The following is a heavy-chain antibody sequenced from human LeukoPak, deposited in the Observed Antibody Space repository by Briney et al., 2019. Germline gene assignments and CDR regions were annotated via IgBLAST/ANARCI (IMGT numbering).Heavy chain of an antibody. V-gene: IGHV3-66*04. Sequence: GGSLRLSCAASGFTFSSYAIHWVRQAPGKGLEWVSIIYRGGSTNYADSVKGRFTISRDTSKNTLYLQMNSLRAEDTAVYYCARLSANSSAYFFDYWGQGTLVTVSS. CDR2: IYRGGST. J-gene: IGHJ4*02. CDR1: GFTFSSYA. CDR3: ARLSANSSAYFFDY. D-gene: IGHD3-22*01.